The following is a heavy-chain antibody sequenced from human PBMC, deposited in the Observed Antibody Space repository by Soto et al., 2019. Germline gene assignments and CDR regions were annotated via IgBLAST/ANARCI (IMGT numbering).Heavy chain of an antibody. V-gene: IGHV3-21*01. J-gene: IGHJ3*02. CDR2: ISSSSSYI. CDR3: ARDVTVTTGDAFDI. CDR1: GFTFSSYS. Sequence: EVQLVESGGGLVKPGGSLRLSCAASGFTFSSYSMNWVRQAPGKGLEWVSSISSSSSYIYYADSVKGPFTIPRDNAKNSLYLQINSLIAEDTAVYYCARDVTVTTGDAFDICGQGTMVTVSS. D-gene: IGHD4-17*01.